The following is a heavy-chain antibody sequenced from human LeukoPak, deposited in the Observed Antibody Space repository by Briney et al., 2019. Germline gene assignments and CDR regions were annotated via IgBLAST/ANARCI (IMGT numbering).Heavy chain of an antibody. CDR2: ISSSSSYR. D-gene: IGHD2-2*01. V-gene: IGHV3-21*01. J-gene: IGHJ4*02. CDR3: ARDTQPGGSTSSHFDY. CDR1: GFTFSTYS. Sequence: GGSLRLPCAASGFTFSTYSMNWVRQAPGKGLEWVSSISSSSSYRYYADSVKGRFTISRDNAKNSLYLQMNSLRAEDTAVYYCARDTQPGGSTSSHFDYWGQGTLVTVSS.